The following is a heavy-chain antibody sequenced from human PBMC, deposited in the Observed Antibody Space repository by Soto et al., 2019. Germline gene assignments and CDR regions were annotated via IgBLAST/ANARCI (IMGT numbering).Heavy chain of an antibody. V-gene: IGHV4-61*01. Sequence: SEILSLTCTVSGGSVSSGSYYWSWIRQPPGKGLEWIGYIYYSGSTNYNPSLKSRVTISVDTSKNQFSLKLSSVTAADTAVYYCARVLRYFDWYYYGMDVWGQGTTVTVSS. D-gene: IGHD3-9*01. J-gene: IGHJ6*02. CDR2: IYYSGST. CDR3: ARVLRYFDWYYYGMDV. CDR1: GGSVSSGSYY.